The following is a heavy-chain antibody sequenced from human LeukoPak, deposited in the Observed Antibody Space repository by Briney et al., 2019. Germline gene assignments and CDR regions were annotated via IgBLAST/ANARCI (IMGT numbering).Heavy chain of an antibody. J-gene: IGHJ3*02. V-gene: IGHV4-30-4*01. Sequence: SQTLSLTCTVSGGSISTSDYYWNWIRQPPGKGLEWIGYIFYSGNTYYNPSLKSRLTISVDTSKNEFSLKLRSVTAADTAVYYCARDRGYSYGPEGDAFDIWGQGTMVTVSS. CDR1: GGSISTSDYY. CDR2: IFYSGNT. CDR3: ARDRGYSYGPEGDAFDI. D-gene: IGHD5-18*01.